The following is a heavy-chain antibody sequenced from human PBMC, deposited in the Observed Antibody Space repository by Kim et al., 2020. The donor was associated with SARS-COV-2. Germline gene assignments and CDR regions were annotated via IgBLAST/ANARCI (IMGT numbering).Heavy chain of an antibody. CDR2: IWYDGSNK. Sequence: GGSLRLSCAASGFTFSSYGMHWVRQAPGKGLEWVAVIWYDGSNKYYADSVKGRFTISRDNSKNTLYLQMNSLRAEDTAVYYCAKDLTLYSSSLESPLDYYYGMDVWGQGTTVTVSS. V-gene: IGHV3-33*06. J-gene: IGHJ6*02. D-gene: IGHD6-6*01. CDR3: AKDLTLYSSSLESPLDYYYGMDV. CDR1: GFTFSSYG.